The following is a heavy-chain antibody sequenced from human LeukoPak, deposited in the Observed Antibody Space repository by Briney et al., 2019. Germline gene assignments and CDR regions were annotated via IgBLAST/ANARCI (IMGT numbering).Heavy chain of an antibody. J-gene: IGHJ4*02. CDR2: ISSSASYI. CDR3: ARDPSSYYFDY. CDR1: GFTFSSSS. D-gene: IGHD2-2*01. V-gene: IGHV3-21*01. Sequence: PGRSLRLSCAASGFTFSSSSMNWVRQAPGKGLEWVSSISSSASYIYYADSVKGRFTISRDNAKNSLYLQMHSLRAEDTAVYFCARDPSSYYFDYWGQGTLVSVSS.